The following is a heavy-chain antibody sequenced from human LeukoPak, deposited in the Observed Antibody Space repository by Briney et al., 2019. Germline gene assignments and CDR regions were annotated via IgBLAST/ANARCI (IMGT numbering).Heavy chain of an antibody. CDR2: INNIGGTI. Sequence: GGSLRLSCAASGFTLSEYNMSSVRQAPGEGLEWVSYINNIGGTIYNADSVRGRFTTSRDNAKSSRFLQMSSLRAEDTAVYYCARDGGATMVRGVATYDSWGQGTLVTVSS. CDR3: ARDGGATMVRGVATYDS. D-gene: IGHD3-10*01. CDR1: GFTLSEYN. V-gene: IGHV3-11*04. J-gene: IGHJ4*02.